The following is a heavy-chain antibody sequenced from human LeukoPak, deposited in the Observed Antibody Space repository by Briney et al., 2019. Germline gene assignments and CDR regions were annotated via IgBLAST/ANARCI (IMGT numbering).Heavy chain of an antibody. CDR3: ARLYSRVGPFDY. Sequence: GGSLRLSCAASGFTFSDYSMNWVRQAPGKGLEWVASISSSSPYIYYTDSVKGRFTISRDNAKNSLYLQMNSLRAEDTAVYYCARLYSRVGPFDYWGQRTLVTVSS. CDR1: GFTFSDYS. V-gene: IGHV3-21*01. CDR2: ISSSSPYI. D-gene: IGHD5-18*01. J-gene: IGHJ4*02.